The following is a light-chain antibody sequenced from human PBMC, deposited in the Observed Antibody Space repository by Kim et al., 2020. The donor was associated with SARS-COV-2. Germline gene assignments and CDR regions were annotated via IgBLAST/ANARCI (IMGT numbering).Light chain of an antibody. CDR2: RDN. Sequence: SVATGQTASITCSGDKLGDKYASWYQQKPGQSPVVVIFRDNRRPSGIPERFSGSNSWNTATLTISGTQAMDEADYYCQAWDSSIYVFGTGTKVTVL. CDR1: KLGDKY. J-gene: IGLJ1*01. CDR3: QAWDSSIYV. V-gene: IGLV3-1*01.